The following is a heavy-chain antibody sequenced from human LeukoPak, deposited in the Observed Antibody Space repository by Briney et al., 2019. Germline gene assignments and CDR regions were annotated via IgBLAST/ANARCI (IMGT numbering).Heavy chain of an antibody. CDR2: ISSSSNYI. CDR3: ARGEGDSGGNFVGDY. J-gene: IGHJ4*02. D-gene: IGHD4-23*01. Sequence: GGSLRLSCAASGFTFSSYSMIWVRQAPGEGLEWVSSISSSSNYIYYADSVKGRFTLSRDNAKNSLWLQMNSLRAEDTAVYYCARGEGDSGGNFVGDYWGQGTLVTVSS. V-gene: IGHV3-21*01. CDR1: GFTFSSYS.